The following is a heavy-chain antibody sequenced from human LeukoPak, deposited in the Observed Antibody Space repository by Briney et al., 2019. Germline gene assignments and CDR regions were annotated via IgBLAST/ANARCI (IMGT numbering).Heavy chain of an antibody. CDR3: ARVLVRGVIRILDAFDI. Sequence: PSETLSLTCAVYGGSFSGYYWSWIRQPPGKGLEWIGEINHSGSTNYNPSLKSRVTISVDTSKNQFSLKLSPVTAADTAVYYCARVLVRGVIRILDAFDIWGQGTMVTVSS. CDR2: INHSGST. V-gene: IGHV4-34*01. J-gene: IGHJ3*02. D-gene: IGHD3-10*01. CDR1: GGSFSGYY.